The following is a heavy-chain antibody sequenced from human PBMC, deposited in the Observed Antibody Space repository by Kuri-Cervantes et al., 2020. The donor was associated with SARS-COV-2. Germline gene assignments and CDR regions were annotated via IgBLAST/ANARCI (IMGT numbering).Heavy chain of an antibody. J-gene: IGHJ6*02. CDR1: GGTFSSYA. Sequence: SVKVSCKASGGTFSSYAISWVRQAPGQELEWMGGIIPIFGTANYAQKFQGRVTITADESTSTAYMELSSLRSEDTAVYYCAREGLWFGELYRDYYYYYGMDVWGQGTTVTVSS. V-gene: IGHV1-69*13. D-gene: IGHD3-10*01. CDR2: IIPIFGTA. CDR3: AREGLWFGELYRDYYYYYGMDV.